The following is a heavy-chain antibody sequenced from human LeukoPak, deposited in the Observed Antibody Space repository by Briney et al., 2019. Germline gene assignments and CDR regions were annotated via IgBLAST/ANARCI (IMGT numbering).Heavy chain of an antibody. V-gene: IGHV4-4*02. CDR2: IYHSGST. D-gene: IGHD2-2*01. CDR1: GGSISSSNW. Sequence: SETPSLTCAVSGGSISSSNWWSWVRQPPGKGLEWIGEIYHSGSTNYNPSLKSRVTISVDKSKNQFSLKLSSVTAADTAVYYCARAGGDIVVVPAAETYYYYYMDVWGKGTTVTISS. J-gene: IGHJ6*03. CDR3: ARAGGDIVVVPAAETYYYYYMDV.